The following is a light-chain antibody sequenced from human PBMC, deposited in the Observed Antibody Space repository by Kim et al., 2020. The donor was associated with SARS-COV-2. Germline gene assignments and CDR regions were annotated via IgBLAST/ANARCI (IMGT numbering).Light chain of an antibody. J-gene: IGLJ3*02. CDR2: SNN. CDR1: SSKIGSDT. CDR3: ASWDDSLNAWV. Sequence: GQRVTIYCSGSSSKIGSDTVNWYQQLPGTAPKVLIYSNNKRPSGVPDRFSGSKSGTSASLAISGLQSEDEADYYCASWDDSLNAWVFGGGTQLTVL. V-gene: IGLV1-44*01.